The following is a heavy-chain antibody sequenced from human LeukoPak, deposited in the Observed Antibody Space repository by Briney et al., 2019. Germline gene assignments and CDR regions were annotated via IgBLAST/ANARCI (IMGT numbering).Heavy chain of an antibody. V-gene: IGHV3-7*01. D-gene: IGHD2-21*02. CDR1: GFTFSSYW. J-gene: IGHJ3*02. CDR3: ATLVYCGVDCYSSDAFDI. CDR2: IKQDGSEK. Sequence: PGGSLRLSCAASGFTFSSYWMSWVRQAPGKGLEWVANIKQDGSEKYYVDSVKGRFTISRDNAQNSLYLQMNSLRAEDTAVYYCATLVYCGVDCYSSDAFDIWGQGTMVTVSS.